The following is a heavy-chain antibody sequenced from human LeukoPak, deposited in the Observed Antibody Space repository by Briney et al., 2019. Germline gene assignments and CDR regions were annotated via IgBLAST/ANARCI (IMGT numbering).Heavy chain of an antibody. CDR2: ICYSGNT. J-gene: IGHJ4*02. V-gene: IGHV4-39*01. D-gene: IGHD1-26*01. CDR1: GDSISTSNSY. Sequence: SETLSLTCAVSGDSISTSNSYWGWIRRPPGKGLEWVGSICYSGNTYYNPSLKSRVTISVDTSKNQFSLKLSSVTAADTAVYYCASLRERSYYARGFDYWGQGTLVTVSS. CDR3: ASLRERSYYARGFDY.